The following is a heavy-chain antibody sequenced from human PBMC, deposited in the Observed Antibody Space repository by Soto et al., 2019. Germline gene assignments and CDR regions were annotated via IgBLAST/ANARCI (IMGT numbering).Heavy chain of an antibody. V-gene: IGHV3-72*01. D-gene: IGHD1-26*01. Sequence: EVQLVESGGDLVQPGGSARLSCAASGFSVSGWYMDWVRQAPGKGLEWVARLKDRSQNYATEYAASVKGRFTVSRHPSPNSIFLQMNSLKIEDTAVYYCAREGDARWLDSWGQGTLVTVS. CDR2: LKDRSQNYAT. J-gene: IGHJ5*01. CDR3: AREGDARWLDS. CDR1: GFSVSGWY.